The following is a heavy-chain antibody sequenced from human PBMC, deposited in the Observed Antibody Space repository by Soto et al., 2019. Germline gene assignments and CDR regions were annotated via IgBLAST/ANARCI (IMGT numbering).Heavy chain of an antibody. V-gene: IGHV1-69*04. CDR2: IIPILGIA. J-gene: IGHJ6*03. CDR3: ARDEEESITIFGVVILRGYMEV. D-gene: IGHD3-3*01. Sequence: SVKVSCKASGGTLSSYTISWVRQAPGQGLEWMGRIIPILGIANYAQKFQGRVTMTTDTSTSTAYMELRSLRSDDTAVYYCARDEEESITIFGVVILRGYMEVWGKGTTVTVSS. CDR1: GGTLSSYT.